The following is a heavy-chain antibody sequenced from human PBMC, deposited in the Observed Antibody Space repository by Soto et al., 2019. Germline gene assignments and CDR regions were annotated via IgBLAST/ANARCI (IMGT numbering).Heavy chain of an antibody. J-gene: IGHJ6*02. CDR1: GGTFSSYA. CDR2: IIPIFGTA. D-gene: IGHD3-16*01. CDR3: ATRPLGSNPGGQLVWGGMDV. V-gene: IGHV1-69*13. Sequence: ASVKVSCKASGGTFSSYAISWVRQAPGQGLEWMGGIIPIFGTANYAQKFQGRVTITADESTSTAYMELSSLRSEDTAVYYCATRPLGSNPGGQLVWGGMDVWGQGTTVTVSS.